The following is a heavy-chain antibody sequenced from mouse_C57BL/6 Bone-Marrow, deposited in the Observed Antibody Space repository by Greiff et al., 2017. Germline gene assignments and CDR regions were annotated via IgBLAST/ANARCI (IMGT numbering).Heavy chain of an antibody. D-gene: IGHD2-1*01. CDR3: ARWVAFYYGNYVGAMDY. CDR1: RYTFTSYW. V-gene: IGHV1-55*01. CDR2: IYPGSGST. J-gene: IGHJ4*01. Sequence: QVQLQQPGAELVKPGASVKMSCKASRYTFTSYWITWVKQRPGQGLEWIGDIYPGSGSTNYNEKFKSKATLTVDTSSSTAYMQLSSLTSEDSAVYYCARWVAFYYGNYVGAMDYWGQGTSVTVSS.